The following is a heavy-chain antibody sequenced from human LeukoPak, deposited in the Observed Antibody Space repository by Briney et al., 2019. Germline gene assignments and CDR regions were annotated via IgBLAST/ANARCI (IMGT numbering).Heavy chain of an antibody. D-gene: IGHD4-17*01. V-gene: IGHV3-33*01. CDR2: IWYDGSNR. Sequence: GGSLRLSCAASGFTFSTYGMHWVRQAPGKGLEWVAVIWYDGSNRYYAASVTGRFTISRDNSKNTLYLEMNRLRAEDTAVYYCARGYGDKASNLYYYYGMDVWGQGTTVTVSS. CDR3: ARGYGDKASNLYYYYGMDV. CDR1: GFTFSTYG. J-gene: IGHJ6*02.